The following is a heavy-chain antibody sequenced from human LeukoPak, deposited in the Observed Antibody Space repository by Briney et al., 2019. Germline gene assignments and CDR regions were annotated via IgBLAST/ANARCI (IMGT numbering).Heavy chain of an antibody. V-gene: IGHV4-59*01. CDR2: IYHSGSA. J-gene: IGHJ4*02. CDR1: GASISSSY. CDR3: ARDFSGLYVFDY. D-gene: IGHD6-19*01. Sequence: SETLSLTRTVSGASISSSYWSWIRQPPGKGLEWIGYIYHSGSANYNPSLKSRVTISVDTSKNQFSLKLSSVTAADTAVYYCARDFSGLYVFDYWGQGTLVTVSS.